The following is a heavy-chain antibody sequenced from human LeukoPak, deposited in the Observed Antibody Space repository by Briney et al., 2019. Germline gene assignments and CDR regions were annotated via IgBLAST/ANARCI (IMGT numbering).Heavy chain of an antibody. V-gene: IGHV4-59*01. Sequence: PSETLSLTCTVPGGSISSYYWSWIRQPPGKGLEWIGYIYYSGSTNYNPSLKSRVTISVDTSKNQFSLKLSSVTAADTAVYYCARAVGDFWSGHPDAFDIWGQGTMVTVSS. CDR3: ARAVGDFWSGHPDAFDI. CDR2: IYYSGST. CDR1: GGSISSYY. D-gene: IGHD3-3*01. J-gene: IGHJ3*02.